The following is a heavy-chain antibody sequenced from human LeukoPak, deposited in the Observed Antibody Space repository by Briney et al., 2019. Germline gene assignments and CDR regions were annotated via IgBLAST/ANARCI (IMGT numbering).Heavy chain of an antibody. CDR2: ISGSGGST. CDR3: ATLMTTVKNGDY. J-gene: IGHJ4*02. CDR1: GFTVSKFG. D-gene: IGHD4-17*01. Sequence: GGSLRLSCAASGFTVSKFGMIWVRQAPGKGLEWVSAISGSGGSTYYADSVKGRFTISRDNSKNTLYLQMNSLRAEDTAVYYCATLMTTVKNGDYWGQGTLVTVSS. V-gene: IGHV3-23*01.